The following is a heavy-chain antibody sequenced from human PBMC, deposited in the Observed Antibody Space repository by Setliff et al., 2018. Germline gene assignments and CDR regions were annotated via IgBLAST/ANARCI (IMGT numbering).Heavy chain of an antibody. J-gene: IGHJ3*01. Sequence: GESLKISCKASGYIFTNYCIGWVRQMPGKGLEWMGVIYPGDSDTRYSPSFQGQVTISADKSINTAYLQWSSLKASDTAIYYCTRHEDRNKCTSSSCYRENDAFDVWGQGAMVT. V-gene: IGHV5-51*01. CDR2: IYPGDSDT. CDR1: GYIFTNYC. CDR3: TRHEDRNKCTSSSCYRENDAFDV. D-gene: IGHD2-2*01.